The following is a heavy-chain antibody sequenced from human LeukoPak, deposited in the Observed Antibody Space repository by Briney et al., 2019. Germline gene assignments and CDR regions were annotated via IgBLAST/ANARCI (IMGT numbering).Heavy chain of an antibody. CDR3: AKDQGSYYYYGMDV. J-gene: IGHJ6*02. Sequence: GGSLRLSCAASGFTFSSYWMHWVRQAPGNGLEWVSAISGSGGSTYYADSVKGRFTISRDNSKNTLYLQMNSLRAEDTAVYYCAKDQGSYYYYGMDVWGQGTTVTVSS. V-gene: IGHV3-23*01. CDR1: GFTFSSYW. CDR2: ISGSGGST.